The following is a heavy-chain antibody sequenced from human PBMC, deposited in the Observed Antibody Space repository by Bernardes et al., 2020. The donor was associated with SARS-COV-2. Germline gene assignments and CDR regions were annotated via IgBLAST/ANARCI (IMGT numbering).Heavy chain of an antibody. D-gene: IGHD4-17*01. CDR3: ARNSYGDLFDS. J-gene: IGHJ4*02. V-gene: IGHV3-48*03. Sequence: SLRLSCAASGFTFRGYDINWVRPAPGQGLEWVAYISSIGTTIYYTDPVKGRFPISRDKPKNSLYLQMNSLRAEDTAVYYCARNSYGDLFDSWGQGTLVTVSS. CDR1: GFTFRGYD. CDR2: ISSIGTTI.